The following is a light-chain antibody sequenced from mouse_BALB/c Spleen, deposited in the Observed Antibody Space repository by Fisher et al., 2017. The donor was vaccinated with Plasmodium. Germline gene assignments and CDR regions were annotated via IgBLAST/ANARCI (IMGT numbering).Light chain of an antibody. CDR3: QQSNSWPLT. J-gene: IGKJ5*01. V-gene: IGKV5-43*01. CDR1: QSVGNN. Sequence: DIVLTQTTVTLSVTPGDSVSLSCRASQSVGNNLHWYQQKSHESPRLLINYTSQSISGIPSRFSGSGSGTDFTLSINSVETEDFGMYFCQQSNSWPLTFSAGTKLELK. CDR2: YTS.